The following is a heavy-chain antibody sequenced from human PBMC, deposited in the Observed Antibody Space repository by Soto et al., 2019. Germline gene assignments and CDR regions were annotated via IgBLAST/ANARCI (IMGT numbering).Heavy chain of an antibody. CDR2: ISYSGTT. V-gene: IGHV4-31*03. Sequence: QVQLLASGPGLVKPSQALSLTCTVSRGSISSGDYYWSWIRQHPGKGLEWIGYISYSGTTYYSPSLKSRITISVDTSKNQFSLRLTSVTAADTAVYYCARVNDAGRTSYFFDYWGQGTLVTVSS. D-gene: IGHD6-13*01. CDR1: RGSISSGDYY. J-gene: IGHJ4*02. CDR3: ARVNDAGRTSYFFDY.